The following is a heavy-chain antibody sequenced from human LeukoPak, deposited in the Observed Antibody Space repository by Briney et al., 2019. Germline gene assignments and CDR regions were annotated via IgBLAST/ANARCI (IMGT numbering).Heavy chain of an antibody. CDR2: IYSGGST. D-gene: IGHD4-17*01. Sequence: AGSLRLSCAASGFTVSSNYMSWIRQAPGKGLEWVSVIYSGGSTYYTDSVKGRFTISRDNSKNTLYLQMNSLRAEDTAVYYCARDTEGSGDYYYMDVWGKGTTVTVSS. V-gene: IGHV3-53*01. J-gene: IGHJ6*03. CDR1: GFTVSSNY. CDR3: ARDTEGSGDYYYMDV.